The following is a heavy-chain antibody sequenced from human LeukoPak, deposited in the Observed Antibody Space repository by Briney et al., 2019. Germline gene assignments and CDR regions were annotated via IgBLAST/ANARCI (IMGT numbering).Heavy chain of an antibody. CDR1: GGSFSGYY. CDR2: INHSGST. V-gene: IGHV4-34*01. Sequence: PSETLSLTCALYGGSFSGYYWSWIRQPPGKGLEWIGEINHSGSTNYNPSLKSRVTISVDTSKNQFSLKLSSVTAADTAVYYCARGRVATFGYWGQGTLVTVS. J-gene: IGHJ4*02. CDR3: ARGRVATFGY. D-gene: IGHD5-12*01.